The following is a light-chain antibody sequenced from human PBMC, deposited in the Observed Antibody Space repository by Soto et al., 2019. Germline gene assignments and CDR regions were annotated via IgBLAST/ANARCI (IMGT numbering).Light chain of an antibody. CDR1: SSDAGNYNF. CDR2: EDS. Sequence: QSALPQPASVSGSPGQSITISCTGTSSDAGNYNFVCWYQQHPGRAPKVIIYEDSTRPSGVSNRISGSKSGNTASLTISGLQSEDEAYYYCRSYAVSSTSWVFSRGTKVTVL. CDR3: RSYAVSSTSWV. V-gene: IGLV2-23*01. J-gene: IGLJ3*02.